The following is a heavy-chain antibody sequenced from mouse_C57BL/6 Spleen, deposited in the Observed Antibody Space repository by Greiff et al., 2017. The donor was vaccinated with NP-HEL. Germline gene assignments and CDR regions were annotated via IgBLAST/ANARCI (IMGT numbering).Heavy chain of an antibody. D-gene: IGHD2-5*01. CDR1: GFTFSSYA. CDR2: ISDGGSYT. J-gene: IGHJ3*01. Sequence: EVQLVESGGGLVKPGGSLKLSCAASGFTFSSYAMSWVRQTPEKRLEWVATISDGGSYTYYPDNVKGRFTISRDNAKNNLYLQMSHLKSEDTAMYYCAREGLYSNNVGYWGQGTLVTVSA. V-gene: IGHV5-4*01. CDR3: AREGLYSNNVGY.